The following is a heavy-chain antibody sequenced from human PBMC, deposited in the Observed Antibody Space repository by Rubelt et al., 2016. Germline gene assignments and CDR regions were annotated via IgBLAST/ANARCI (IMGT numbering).Heavy chain of an antibody. V-gene: IGHV4-59*12. CDR1: GGSISSYY. Sequence: QVQLQESGPGLVKPSETLSLTCTVSGGSISSYYWTWFRQSPGKGLEWIGESNDFGRTNYKTSLKSRVTISIDTSKKQFSLKLSSVTAADTALYYCARLKREQLVENYYYAMDVWGQGTTVTVSS. D-gene: IGHD1/OR15-1a*01. J-gene: IGHJ6*02. CDR2: SNDFGRT. CDR3: ARLKREQLVENYYYAMDV.